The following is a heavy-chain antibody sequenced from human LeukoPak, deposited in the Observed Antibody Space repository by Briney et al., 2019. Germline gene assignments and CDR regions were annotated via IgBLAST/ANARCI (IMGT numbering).Heavy chain of an antibody. CDR1: GYTFTHDW. J-gene: IGHJ4*02. CDR3: ARRAIIQGTSALDF. V-gene: IGHV5-51*01. Sequence: GESLKISCKSSGYTFTHDWIGWVRQMPGKGLEWMGIIYPRDSTTRYSPAFEGQVTISVDKSITTAYLQWSSLKASDTAMYYCARRAIIQGTSALDFWGQGTVVIVSS. D-gene: IGHD3-3*01. CDR2: IYPRDSTT.